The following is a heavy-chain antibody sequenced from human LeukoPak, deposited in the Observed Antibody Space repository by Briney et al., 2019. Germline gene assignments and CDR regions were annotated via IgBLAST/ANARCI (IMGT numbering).Heavy chain of an antibody. CDR2: FYHSGTT. J-gene: IGHJ3*02. CDR3: ARTIDPVLRYFDWSTAFDI. D-gene: IGHD3-9*01. CDR1: GYSISSAYY. Sequence: SETLSLTCTVSGYSISSAYYWGWVRQPPGKGLEWIGSFYHSGTTYYNPSLKSRVTISVDTSKNQFSLKLSSVTAAETAVYYCARTIDPVLRYFDWSTAFDIWGQGTMVTVSS. V-gene: IGHV4-38-2*02.